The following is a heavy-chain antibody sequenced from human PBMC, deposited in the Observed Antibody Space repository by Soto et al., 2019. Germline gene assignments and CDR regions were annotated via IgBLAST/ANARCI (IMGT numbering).Heavy chain of an antibody. J-gene: IGHJ4*02. CDR2: ISGISTYI. CDR3: ARVYSDAMDY. V-gene: IGHV3-21*01. Sequence: EVQLVESGGGLVKPGGSLRLSCAASGFTLSNYYMSWVRQAPGGGLEWVSAISGISTYIYYADSLKGRFTISRDNADNPLDLQMNSLRAEDTAVYYCARVYSDAMDYWGQGTLVTVSS. CDR1: GFTLSNYY. D-gene: IGHD6-13*01.